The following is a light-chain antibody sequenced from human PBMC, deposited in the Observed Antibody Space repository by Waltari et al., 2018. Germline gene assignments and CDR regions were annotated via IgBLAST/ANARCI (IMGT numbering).Light chain of an antibody. CDR2: GAS. CDR1: QSVSSN. V-gene: IGKV3-15*01. CDR3: QQYNNWPLLT. Sequence: EIVMSQSPATLSVSPGARATLSCRASQSVSSNLAWYRQKPGQAPWLPIYGASHRATGIPARFSGSGSGTEFTLTISSQQSEDFAVYYCQQYNNWPLLTFGGGTKVEIK. J-gene: IGKJ4*01.